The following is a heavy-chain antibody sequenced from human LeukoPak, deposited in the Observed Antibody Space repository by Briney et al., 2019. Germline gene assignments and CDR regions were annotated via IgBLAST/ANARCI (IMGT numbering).Heavy chain of an antibody. CDR1: GFTFSSYA. V-gene: IGHV3-23*01. D-gene: IGHD6-13*01. CDR3: AKVMEQLVRRDYFDY. Sequence: GGSLRLSCAASGFTFSSYAMSWDRQAPGKGLEWVSAISGSGGSTYYADSVKGRFTISRDNSKNTLYLQMNSLRAEDTAVYYCAKVMEQLVRRDYFDYWGQGTLVTVSS. J-gene: IGHJ4*02. CDR2: ISGSGGST.